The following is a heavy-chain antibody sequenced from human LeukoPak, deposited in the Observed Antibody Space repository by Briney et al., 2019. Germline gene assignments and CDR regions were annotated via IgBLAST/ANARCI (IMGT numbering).Heavy chain of an antibody. CDR1: GFTFSSYW. CDR2: INSDGSST. D-gene: IGHD3-22*01. J-gene: IGHJ4*02. Sequence: PGGSLRLSCAASGFTFSSYWMHWVRQAPGKGLVWVSRINSDGSSTSYADSVKGRFTISRDNAKNTLYLQMNSLRAEDTAVYYCARVSSGYYLSGYFDYWGQGTLVTVSS. V-gene: IGHV3-74*01. CDR3: ARVSSGYYLSGYFDY.